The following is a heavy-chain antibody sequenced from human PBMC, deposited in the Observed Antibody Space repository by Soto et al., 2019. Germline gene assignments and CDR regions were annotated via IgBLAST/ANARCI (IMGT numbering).Heavy chain of an antibody. D-gene: IGHD6-19*01. CDR1: RGTFSSYT. J-gene: IGHJ4*02. Sequence: SVKVSCKASRGTFSSYTLSWVRQAPGQGLEWMGRIIPILGIANYAQKFQGRVTITADKSTSTVYMDLTSLRSEDTAVYYCARDGGSSGWYYFDLWGQGALVTVSS. V-gene: IGHV1-69*04. CDR2: IIPILGIA. CDR3: ARDGGSSGWYYFDL.